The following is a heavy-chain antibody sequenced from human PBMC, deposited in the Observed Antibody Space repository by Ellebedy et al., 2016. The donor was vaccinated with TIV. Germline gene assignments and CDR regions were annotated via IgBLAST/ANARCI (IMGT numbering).Heavy chain of an antibody. D-gene: IGHD3-22*01. J-gene: IGHJ3*02. Sequence: GESLKISXAASGFTFSSYWMHWVRQAPGKGLVWVSRNNSDGSSTSYADSVKGRFTIYRDNAKNTLYLQMNSLRAEDTAVYYCARDPIDSSGYMADAFDIWGLGTMVTVSS. CDR1: GFTFSSYW. CDR2: NNSDGSST. V-gene: IGHV3-74*01. CDR3: ARDPIDSSGYMADAFDI.